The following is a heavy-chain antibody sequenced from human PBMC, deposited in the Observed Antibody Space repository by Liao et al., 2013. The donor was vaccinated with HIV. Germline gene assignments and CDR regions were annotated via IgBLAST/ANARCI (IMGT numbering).Heavy chain of an antibody. Sequence: QLRLLESGPRLVKPSETLSLTCTVSGDSISSGSYYWSWIRQSAGKGLEWIGRIYISGSTNYNPSLKSRVTISVDTSKNQFSLKLSSVTAADTAVYYCARDPGAYYMDVWGKGTTVTVSS. CDR3: ARDPGAYYMDV. D-gene: IGHD7-27*01. V-gene: IGHV4-61*02. J-gene: IGHJ6*03. CDR1: GDSISSGSYY. CDR2: IYISGST.